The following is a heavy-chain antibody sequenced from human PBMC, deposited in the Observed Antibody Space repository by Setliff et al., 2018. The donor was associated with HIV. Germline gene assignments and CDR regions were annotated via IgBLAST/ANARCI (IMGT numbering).Heavy chain of an antibody. V-gene: IGHV3-30*02. Sequence: GGSLRLSCAASGFTFSSYAMHWVRQAPGKGLEWLALIRYDGTNKYYADSVKGRFTISRDNAKNSLYLQMDSLRVDDSAIYYCARAPRYGDVDYWGQGTLVTVSS. D-gene: IGHD4-17*01. CDR1: GFTFSSYA. J-gene: IGHJ4*02. CDR3: ARAPRYGDVDY. CDR2: IRYDGTNK.